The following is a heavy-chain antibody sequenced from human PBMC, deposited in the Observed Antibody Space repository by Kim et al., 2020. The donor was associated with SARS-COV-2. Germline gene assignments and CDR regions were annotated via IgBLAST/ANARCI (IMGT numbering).Heavy chain of an antibody. Sequence: GESLKISCKGSGYSFTSYWIGWVRQMPGEGLEWMGIIYPGDSDTRYSPSFQGQVTISADKSISTAYLQWSSLKASDTAMYYCARAPGLRSVIDYKGQWWFDPWGQGTLVTVSS. V-gene: IGHV5-51*01. D-gene: IGHD4-4*01. CDR1: GYSFTSYW. CDR2: IYPGDSDT. J-gene: IGHJ5*02. CDR3: ARAPGLRSVIDYKGQWWFDP.